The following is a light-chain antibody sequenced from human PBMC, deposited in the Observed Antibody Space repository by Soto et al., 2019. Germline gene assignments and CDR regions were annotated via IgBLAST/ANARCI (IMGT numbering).Light chain of an antibody. V-gene: IGLV1-40*01. CDR3: QSYDSTLSARYV. Sequence: QSGLTQPPSVSGAPGQRVTISCTGSSSNIGANYDVHWYQHRPGTAPKLLIFGNNNRPSGVPDRFSGSKSGTSASLAITGLQAEDEGDYYCQSYDSTLSARYVFGTGTKLTVL. J-gene: IGLJ1*01. CDR1: SSNIGANYD. CDR2: GNN.